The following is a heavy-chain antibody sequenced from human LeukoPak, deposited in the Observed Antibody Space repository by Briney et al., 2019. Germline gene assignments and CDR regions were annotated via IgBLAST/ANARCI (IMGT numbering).Heavy chain of an antibody. D-gene: IGHD4-17*01. CDR1: GFTFSSYA. CDR2: ISGSGGST. CDR3: AKDGYYGDYPVDY. V-gene: IGHV3-23*01. Sequence: GGSLRLSCAAPGFTFSSYAMSWVRQAPGKGLEWVSAISGSGGSTYYADSVKGRFTISRDNSKNTLYLQMNSLRAEYTAVYYCAKDGYYGDYPVDYWGQGTLVTVSS. J-gene: IGHJ4*02.